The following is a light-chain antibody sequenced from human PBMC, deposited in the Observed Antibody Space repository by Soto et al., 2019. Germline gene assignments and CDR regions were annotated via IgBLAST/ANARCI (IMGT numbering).Light chain of an antibody. CDR3: QQYYSTPPT. CDR1: QSVLYSSNNKNY. Sequence: DIVMTQSPDSLAVSLGERATINCKSSQSVLYSSNNKNYLAWYQQKPGQPPKLLIYWASTRESGVPDRFSVSGSATDFTLTISSLQAEDVAVYYCQQYYSTPPTFGGGTKVEIK. J-gene: IGKJ4*01. CDR2: WAS. V-gene: IGKV4-1*01.